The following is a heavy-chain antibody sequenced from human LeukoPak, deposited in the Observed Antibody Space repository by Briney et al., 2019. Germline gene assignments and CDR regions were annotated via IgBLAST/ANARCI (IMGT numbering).Heavy chain of an antibody. CDR1: GFISRDYW. V-gene: IGHV3-7*01. Sequence: GGSLRLSCAASGFISRDYWMSWVRQAPGKGREWGANIKGEGSEKYYANSVKGRFTISRDNAKNSLHLQMDSLRVEDTAVYYCAREGGYSFAECGHWGQGTLVSVSS. J-gene: IGHJ4*02. CDR2: IKGEGSEK. CDR3: AREGGYSFAECGH. D-gene: IGHD5-18*01.